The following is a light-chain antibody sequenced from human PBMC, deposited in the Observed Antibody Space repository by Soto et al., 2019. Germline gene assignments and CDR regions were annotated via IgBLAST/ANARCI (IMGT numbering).Light chain of an antibody. V-gene: IGKV1-5*03. J-gene: IGKJ1*01. CDR3: QQYNAYPWT. Sequence: DIQMTQSPSTLSASVGDRVTITCRASQSISSWLAWYQQKPGKAPKLLIYKASTLESGVPSNFSGSGSGTEFSLTIRSMQTEDFATYYCQQYNAYPWTFGQGTKVDIK. CDR1: QSISSW. CDR2: KAS.